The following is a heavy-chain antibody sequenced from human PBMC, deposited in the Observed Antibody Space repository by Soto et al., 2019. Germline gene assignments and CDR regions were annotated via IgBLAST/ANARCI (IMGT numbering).Heavy chain of an antibody. CDR2: IIPIFGTA. CDR3: ARVPSGCPSYYFDY. V-gene: IGHV1-69*01. D-gene: IGHD3-22*01. Sequence: QVQLVQSRAEVKKPGSSVKVSCKASGGTFSSYAISWVRQAPGQGLEWMGGIIPIFGTANYAQKFQGRVTSTADESTSTAYMELSSLRSEDTAVYYCARVPSGCPSYYFDYWGQGTLVTVSS. CDR1: GGTFSSYA. J-gene: IGHJ4*02.